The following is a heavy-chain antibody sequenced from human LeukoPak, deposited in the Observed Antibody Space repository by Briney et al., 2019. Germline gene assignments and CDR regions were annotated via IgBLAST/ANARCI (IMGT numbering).Heavy chain of an antibody. Sequence: SETLSLTCTVSGGSISSGDYYWSWIRQPPGKGLEWIGYIYYSGSTYYNPSLKSRVTISVDTSKNQFSLKLSSVTAADTAVYYCARVFLSYGDYGGGDYYFDYWGQGTLVTVSS. CDR2: IYYSGST. CDR3: ARVFLSYGDYGGGDYYFDY. D-gene: IGHD4-17*01. V-gene: IGHV4-30-4*01. J-gene: IGHJ4*02. CDR1: GGSISSGDYY.